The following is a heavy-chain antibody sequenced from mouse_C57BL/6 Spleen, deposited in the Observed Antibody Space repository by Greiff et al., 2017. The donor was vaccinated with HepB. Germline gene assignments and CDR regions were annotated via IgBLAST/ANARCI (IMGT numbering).Heavy chain of an antibody. Sequence: QVQLKQSGPELVKPGASVKISCKASGYAFSSSWMNWVKQRPGKGLEWIGRIYPGDGDTNYNGKFKGKATLTADKSSSTAYMQLSSLTSEDSAVYFCARDGDYGSSYWYFDVWGTGTTVTVSS. CDR3: ARDGDYGSSYWYFDV. V-gene: IGHV1-82*01. J-gene: IGHJ1*03. CDR1: GYAFSSSW. CDR2: IYPGDGDT. D-gene: IGHD1-1*01.